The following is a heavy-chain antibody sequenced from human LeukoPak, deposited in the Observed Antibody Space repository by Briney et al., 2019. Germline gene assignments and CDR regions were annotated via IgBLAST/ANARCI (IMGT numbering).Heavy chain of an antibody. CDR2: IIPILGIA. Sequence: ASVKVSCKASGGTLSSYAISWVRQAPGQGLEWMGRIIPILGIANYAQKFQGRVTITADKSTSTAYMELSSLRSEDTAVYYCARRRYILTGYYNYYFDYWGQGTLVTVSS. J-gene: IGHJ4*02. CDR1: GGTLSSYA. D-gene: IGHD3-9*01. CDR3: ARRRYILTGYYNYYFDY. V-gene: IGHV1-69*04.